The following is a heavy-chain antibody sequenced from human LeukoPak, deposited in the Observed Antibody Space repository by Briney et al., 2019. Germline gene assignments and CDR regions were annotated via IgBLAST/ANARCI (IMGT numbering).Heavy chain of an antibody. V-gene: IGHV3-23*01. CDR1: GFTFSSYA. CDR3: AKDQYQLLYDGAVAGISDY. CDR2: ISGSGGST. J-gene: IGHJ4*02. D-gene: IGHD2-2*02. Sequence: GGSLTLSCAASGFTFSSYAMNWVRQPPGKVLERVSAISGSGGSTYYAASVKGRFAISRDNSKNTLHLQMNSLRAEDTAVYYCAKDQYQLLYDGAVAGISDYWGQGTLVTVSS.